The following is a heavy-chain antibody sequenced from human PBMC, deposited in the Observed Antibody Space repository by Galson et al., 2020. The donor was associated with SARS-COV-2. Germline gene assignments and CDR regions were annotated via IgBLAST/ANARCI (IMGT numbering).Heavy chain of an antibody. CDR1: GFTFSDYY. V-gene: IGHV3-11*06. Sequence: GGSLRLSCAASGFTFSDYYMSWIRQAPGKGLEWVSYISSSSSYTNYADSVKGRFTISRDNAKNSLYLQMNSLRAEDTAVYYCARSYCSGGSCYHWEFDDWGQGTLVTVSP. CDR3: ARSYCSGGSCYHWEFDD. CDR2: ISSSSSYT. D-gene: IGHD2-15*01. J-gene: IGHJ4*02.